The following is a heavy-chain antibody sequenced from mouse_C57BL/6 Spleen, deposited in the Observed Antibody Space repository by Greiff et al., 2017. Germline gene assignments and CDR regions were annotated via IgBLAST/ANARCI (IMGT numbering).Heavy chain of an antibody. Sequence: VQLKQSGPELVKPGASVKMSCKASGYTFTDYNMHWVKQSHGKSLEWIGYINPNNGGTSYNQKFKGKATLTVNKSSSTAYMELRSLTSEDSAVYYCARGGTAYYSTLAYWGQGTLVTVSA. V-gene: IGHV1-22*01. CDR1: GYTFTDYN. J-gene: IGHJ3*01. CDR2: INPNNGGT. D-gene: IGHD2-5*01. CDR3: ARGGTAYYSTLAY.